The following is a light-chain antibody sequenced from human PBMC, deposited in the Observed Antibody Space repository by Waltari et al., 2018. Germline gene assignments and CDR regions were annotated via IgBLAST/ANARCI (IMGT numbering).Light chain of an antibody. J-gene: IGLJ3*02. CDR3: QVWDDSSDHWV. V-gene: IGLV3-21*02. Sequence: SFVLTQPPSLSVAPGQTARITCGGSILGVTTVHWYQQKPGQAPRVVISDDSDRPSGIPERLSGSNSGNTATLTISRAEAGDEADYYCQVWDDSSDHWVFGGGTKLTVL. CDR1: ILGVTT. CDR2: DDS.